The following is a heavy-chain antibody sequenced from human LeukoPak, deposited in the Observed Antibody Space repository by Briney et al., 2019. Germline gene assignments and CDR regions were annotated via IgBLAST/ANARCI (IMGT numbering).Heavy chain of an antibody. D-gene: IGHD3-9*01. CDR3: ARDYDIFATHAFDI. CDR1: GYTFTGYY. V-gene: IGHV1-2*02. J-gene: IGHJ3*02. CDR2: INPNSGGT. Sequence: ASVKVSCKASGYTFTGYYMHWVRQAPGQGLEWMGWINPNSGGTNYAQKFQGRVTVTRDTSISTAYMELSRLRSDDTAVYYCARDYDIFATHAFDIWGQGTMVTVSS.